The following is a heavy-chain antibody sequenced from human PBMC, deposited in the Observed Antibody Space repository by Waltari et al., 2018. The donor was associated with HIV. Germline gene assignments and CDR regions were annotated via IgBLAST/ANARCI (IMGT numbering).Heavy chain of an antibody. Sequence: EVQLLESGGGLVQPGGSLRLSCAASGLPFSSYAMSWVRQAPGKGLEWVSAISGIGGSTYYADSVKGRFTISRDNSKNTLDLQMNSLRAEDTAVHYFAKCLGGSYSFDYWGQGTLVTVSS. CDR2: ISGIGGST. J-gene: IGHJ4*02. D-gene: IGHD1-26*01. CDR3: AKCLGGSYSFDY. CDR1: GLPFSSYA. V-gene: IGHV3-23*01.